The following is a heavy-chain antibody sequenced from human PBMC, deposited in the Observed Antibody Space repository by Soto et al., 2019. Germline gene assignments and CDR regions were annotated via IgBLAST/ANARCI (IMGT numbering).Heavy chain of an antibody. CDR1: GYTFTSYY. CDR2: IDANGGST. J-gene: IGHJ4*02. CDR3: ARSSFYYDSGASFDY. V-gene: IGHV1-46*01. Sequence: ASVKVSCKASGYTFTSYYIHWVRQAPGQGLEWMGIIDANGGSTSYAQKFQGRVTMTRDTSTSTVSMELSSLRSEDTAVYYCARSSFYYDSGASFDYWGQGTLVTVSS. D-gene: IGHD3-22*01.